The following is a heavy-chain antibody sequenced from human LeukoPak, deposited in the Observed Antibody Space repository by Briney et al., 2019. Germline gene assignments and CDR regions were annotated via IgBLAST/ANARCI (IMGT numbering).Heavy chain of an antibody. CDR3: ARVGQLAFDY. CDR1: GGSISSSFYY. V-gene: IGHV4-39*07. Sequence: SETLSLTCTVSGGSISSSFYYWGWIRQPPGKGLEWIGSIYYSGNTYYNPSLKSRVTISVDTSKNQFSLKLTSVAAADTAVYYCARVGQLAFDYWGQGTLVTVSS. CDR2: IYYSGNT. J-gene: IGHJ4*02. D-gene: IGHD6-13*01.